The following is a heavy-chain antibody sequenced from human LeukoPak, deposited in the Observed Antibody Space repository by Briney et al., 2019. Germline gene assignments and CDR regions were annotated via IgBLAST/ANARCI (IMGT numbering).Heavy chain of an antibody. CDR2: ISYDGSNK. J-gene: IGHJ3*02. V-gene: IGHV3-30*18. D-gene: IGHD1-14*01. CDR3: AKDLVTDLWAFDI. CDR1: GFTFSSYG. Sequence: GRSLRLSCAASGFTFSSYGMHWLRQAPGKGLEWVAVISYDGSNKYYADSVKGRFTISRDNSKNTLYLQMNSLRAEDTAVYYCAKDLVTDLWAFDIWGQGTMVTVSS.